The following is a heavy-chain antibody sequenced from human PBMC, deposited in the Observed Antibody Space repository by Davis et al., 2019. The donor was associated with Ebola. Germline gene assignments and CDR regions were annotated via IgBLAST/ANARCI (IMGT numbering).Heavy chain of an antibody. J-gene: IGHJ4*02. D-gene: IGHD3-22*01. V-gene: IGHV5-51*01. Sequence: GESLKISCKGSGYSFTTYWIAWVRQMPGKGLEWMGVIFCGDSDTRYSPSFEGQVTISVDRSISTAYLQWSSLKASDTAMYYCAKQESLYGSSDYWGQGTLVTVSS. CDR2: IFCGDSDT. CDR1: GYSFTTYW. CDR3: AKQESLYGSSDY.